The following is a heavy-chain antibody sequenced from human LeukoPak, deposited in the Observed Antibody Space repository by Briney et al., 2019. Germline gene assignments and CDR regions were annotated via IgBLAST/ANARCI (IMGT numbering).Heavy chain of an antibody. J-gene: IGHJ4*02. CDR2: ISGSGGST. V-gene: IGHV3-23*01. D-gene: IGHD3-22*01. CDR3: AKGKTMIKSIYYFDY. CDR1: GFTFSSYA. Sequence: PGGSLRLSCAASGFTFSSYAMSWVRQAPGKGLEWVSAISGSGGSTYYADSVKGRFTISRDNSKNTLYLQMNSLRAEDTAVYYCAKGKTMIKSIYYFDYWGQGTLVTVSS.